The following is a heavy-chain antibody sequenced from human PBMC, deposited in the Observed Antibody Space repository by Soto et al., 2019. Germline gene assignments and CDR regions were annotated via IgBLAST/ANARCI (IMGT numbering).Heavy chain of an antibody. CDR1: GFTFSSYA. Sequence: GGSLRLACAASGFTFSSYAMSWSRQAPGKGLEWVSAISGSGGSTYYADSVKGRFTISRDNSKNTLYLQMNSLRAEDTAVYYCAKSAVVVVAATQSWFDPWGQGTLVTVSS. D-gene: IGHD2-15*01. J-gene: IGHJ5*02. CDR3: AKSAVVVVAATQSWFDP. V-gene: IGHV3-23*01. CDR2: ISGSGGST.